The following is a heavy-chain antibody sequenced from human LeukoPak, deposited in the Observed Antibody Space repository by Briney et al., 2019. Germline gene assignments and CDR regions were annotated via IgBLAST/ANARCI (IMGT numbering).Heavy chain of an antibody. CDR3: ARARTLYYGSGSRSYYFDY. CDR1: GGSFSGYY. CDR2: INHSGST. D-gene: IGHD3-10*01. J-gene: IGHJ4*02. V-gene: IGHV4-34*01. Sequence: SETLSLTCAVYGGSFSGYYWSWIRQPPGKGLEWIGEINHSGSTNYNPSLKSRVTISVDTSKNQFSLELSSVTAADTAVYYCARARTLYYGSGSRSYYFDYWGQGTLVTVSS.